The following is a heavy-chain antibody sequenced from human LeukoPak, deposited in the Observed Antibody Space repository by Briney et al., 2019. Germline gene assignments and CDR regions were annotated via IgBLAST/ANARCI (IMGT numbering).Heavy chain of an antibody. D-gene: IGHD6-6*01. V-gene: IGHV5-51*01. Sequence: GESLKISCKGSGYSFTSYWIGWVRQMPGKGLEWMGIIYPGDSDTRYSPSFQGQVTISADKSISTAYLQWSSLKASDTAMYYCARRPPVDFRYSSSGEAFDIWGQGTMVTVSS. CDR2: IYPGDSDT. CDR1: GYSFTSYW. J-gene: IGHJ3*02. CDR3: ARRPPVDFRYSSSGEAFDI.